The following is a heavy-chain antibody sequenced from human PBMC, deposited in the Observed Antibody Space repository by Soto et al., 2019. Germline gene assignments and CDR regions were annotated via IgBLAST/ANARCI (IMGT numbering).Heavy chain of an antibody. J-gene: IGHJ4*02. D-gene: IGHD3-16*01. CDR1: GYSISTGFN. CDR3: ARERTGDPTFFDY. CDR2: IYHSGST. Sequence: PSETLSLTCAVSGYSISTGFNWGWIRQPPGKGLEWIGSIYHSGSTYYNLSLKSRVTISVDTSKKQFSLKLTSVTAADTAVYYCARERTGDPTFFDYWGRGTLVTVPQ. V-gene: IGHV4-38-2*02.